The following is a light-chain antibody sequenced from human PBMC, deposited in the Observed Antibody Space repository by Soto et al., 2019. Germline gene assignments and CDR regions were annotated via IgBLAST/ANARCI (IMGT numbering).Light chain of an antibody. CDR2: EDD. CDR3: QSYDSSNLVL. J-gene: IGLJ2*01. Sequence: NFMLTQPHSVSESPGKTVTLSCTRSSGRIASNYVQWYQQRPGSAPTTMIYEDDQRPSGVPDRFSGSIDSSSNSASLTISGLKTEDEADYYCQSYDSSNLVLFGGGTKLTVL. V-gene: IGLV6-57*03. CDR1: SGRIASNY.